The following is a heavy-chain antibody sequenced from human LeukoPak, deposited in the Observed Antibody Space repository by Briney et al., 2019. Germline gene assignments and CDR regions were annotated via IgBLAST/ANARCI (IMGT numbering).Heavy chain of an antibody. J-gene: IGHJ4*02. CDR1: GYTFTSYG. V-gene: IGHV1-18*01. CDR3: ARSPKRHYYDSSGYYVGDY. CDR2: ISAYNGNT. D-gene: IGHD3-22*01. Sequence: ASVKASCKASGYTFTSYGISWVRQAPGQGLEWMGWISAYNGNTNYAQKLQCRVTMTTDTSTSTAYMELRSLRSDDTAVYYCARSPKRHYYDSSGYYVGDYWGQGTLVTVSS.